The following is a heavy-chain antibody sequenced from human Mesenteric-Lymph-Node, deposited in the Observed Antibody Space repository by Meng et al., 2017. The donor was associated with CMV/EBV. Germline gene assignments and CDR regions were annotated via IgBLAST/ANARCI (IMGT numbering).Heavy chain of an antibody. Sequence: SEPLSLTCTISGASLSDYFWNWIRQPEGKGLEWIGAMNPSEDATYTPSLKSRVTPSLDTSEKQFSLRLTSLTAADTPFYYCAGGPYLYDEHYYTFDDWGQGTLVTVSS. CDR1: GASLSDYF. CDR3: AGGPYLYDEHYYTFDD. CDR2: MNPSEDA. J-gene: IGHJ4*02. D-gene: IGHD3-16*02. V-gene: IGHV4-34*01.